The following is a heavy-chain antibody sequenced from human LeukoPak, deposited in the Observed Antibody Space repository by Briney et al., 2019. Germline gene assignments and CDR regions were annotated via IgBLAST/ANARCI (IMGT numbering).Heavy chain of an antibody. CDR3: ARIFGSGNENYFYYMDV. CDR2: IYQSGST. D-gene: IGHD3-10*01. CDR1: GYSISSGYY. J-gene: IGHJ6*03. V-gene: IGHV4-38-2*01. Sequence: SETLSLTCAVSGYSISSGYYWGWIRQPPGKGLEWIGGIYQSGSTFYNPSLKTRVTISVDTSKNQFSLTLSSVTAADTAVYYCARIFGSGNENYFYYMDVWGKGTTVTVSS.